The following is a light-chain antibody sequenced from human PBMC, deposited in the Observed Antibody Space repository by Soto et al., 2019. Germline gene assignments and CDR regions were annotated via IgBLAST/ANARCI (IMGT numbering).Light chain of an antibody. Sequence: EIGLTQSPCTLSLYPGERATLSRRASQSVSSSYLAWYQQKPGQAPRLLIYGASSRATGIPDRFSGSGSGTDFTLTISRLEPEDFAVYYCQQYGSSPPSTFGGGTKVDIK. J-gene: IGKJ4*01. CDR2: GAS. V-gene: IGKV3-20*01. CDR3: QQYGSSPPST. CDR1: QSVSSSY.